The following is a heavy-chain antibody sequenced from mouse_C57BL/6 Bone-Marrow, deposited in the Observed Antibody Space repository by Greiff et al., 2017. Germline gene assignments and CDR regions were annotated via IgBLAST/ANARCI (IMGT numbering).Heavy chain of an antibody. D-gene: IGHD1-1*01. CDR3: ARSGGSSPWFAY. CDR1: GYTFTSYW. J-gene: IGHJ3*01. Sequence: VQLQQSGAELVMPGASVKLSCKASGYTFTSYWMHWVKQRPGQGLEWIGEIDPSDSYTNYNQKFKGKSTLTVDKSSSTAYMQLSSLTSEDSAVYYCARSGGSSPWFAYWGQGTLVTVSA. CDR2: IDPSDSYT. V-gene: IGHV1-69*01.